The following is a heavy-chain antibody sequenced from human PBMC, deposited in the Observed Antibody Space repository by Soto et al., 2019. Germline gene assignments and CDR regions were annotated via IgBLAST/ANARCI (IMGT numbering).Heavy chain of an antibody. CDR1: GFSLSTSGMR. V-gene: IGHV2-70*04. Sequence: SGPTLVNPTQTLTLTCTFSGFSLSTSGMRVSWIRQPPGKALEWLARIDWDDETFYSTSLKTRLIISKDTSKSQVVLTMTNMDPVDTATYYCARNIAAASYYFDYWGQGTLVTVSS. J-gene: IGHJ4*02. CDR3: ARNIAAASYYFDY. D-gene: IGHD6-13*01. CDR2: IDWDDET.